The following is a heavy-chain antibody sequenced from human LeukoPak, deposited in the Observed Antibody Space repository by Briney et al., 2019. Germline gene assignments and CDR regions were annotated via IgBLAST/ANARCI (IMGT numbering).Heavy chain of an antibody. D-gene: IGHD6-19*01. CDR3: ARLSRGAVADY. Sequence: SETLSLTCTLSGGSISSYYWSWIRQPAGKGLQWIGRIYTSGSTNYNPSLKSRVTLSVDTSKNQLSLKVSSVTAADTAVYYCARLSRGAVADYWGQGTLVTVSS. CDR2: IYTSGST. V-gene: IGHV4-4*07. CDR1: GGSISSYY. J-gene: IGHJ4*02.